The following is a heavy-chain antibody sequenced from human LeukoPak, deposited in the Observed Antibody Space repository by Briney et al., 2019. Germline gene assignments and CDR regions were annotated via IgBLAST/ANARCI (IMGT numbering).Heavy chain of an antibody. CDR3: ARDWVASGSSGWYDDY. CDR1: GFTFSSYS. D-gene: IGHD6-19*01. CDR2: IRSSSSYI. V-gene: IGHV3-21*01. J-gene: IGHJ4*02. Sequence: GGSLRLSCAASGFTFSSYSMNWVRQAPGKGLEWVSSIRSSSSYIYYADSVKGRFTISRDNAKNSLYLQMNSLRAEDTAVYYCARDWVASGSSGWYDDYWGQGTLVTVPS.